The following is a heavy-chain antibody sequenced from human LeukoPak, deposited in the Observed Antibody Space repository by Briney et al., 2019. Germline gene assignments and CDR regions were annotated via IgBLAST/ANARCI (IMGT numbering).Heavy chain of an antibody. CDR3: ARRLTGTNALDI. CDR2: VWSDGSAQ. D-gene: IGHD1-7*01. V-gene: IGHV3-33*01. J-gene: IGHJ3*02. Sequence: GRSLRLSCAASGFTFKTFGMRWVRQAPGKGLEWVAVVWSDGSAQYYADSVRGRFTISRDNPKNTLYLQMSSLRAEDTAVYYCARRLTGTNALDIWGQGTMVTVSS. CDR1: GFTFKTFG.